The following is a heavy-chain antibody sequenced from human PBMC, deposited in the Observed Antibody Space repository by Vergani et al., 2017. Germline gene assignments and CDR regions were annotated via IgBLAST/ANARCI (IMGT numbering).Heavy chain of an antibody. V-gene: IGHV3-49*04. CDR3: SRGRGYSFGYSDS. J-gene: IGHJ4*02. CDR2: IRNKAYGGTT. CDR1: GFSFGDCA. D-gene: IGHD5-18*01. Sequence: EVQLVESGGGLVPLGRSLRLSCAASGFSFGDCAMTWVRQAPGKGLEWVAFIRNKAYGGTTEYAASVKGRFTISRDDSKRLAYLQLSGLKTEDTAVYFCSRGRGYSFGYSDSWGQGTLVTVSS.